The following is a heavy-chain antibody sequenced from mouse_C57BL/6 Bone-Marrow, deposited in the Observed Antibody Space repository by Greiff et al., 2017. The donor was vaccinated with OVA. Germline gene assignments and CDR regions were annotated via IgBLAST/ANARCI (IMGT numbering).Heavy chain of an antibody. D-gene: IGHD2-3*01. V-gene: IGHV1-5*01. CDR2: IYPGNSDP. CDR3: TRGGPYDGYYVRFAC. Sequence: EVQLQQSGTVLARPGASVKMSCKTSGYTFTSYWMHWVKQRPGQGLEWIGAIYPGNSDPSYNQKFKGKAKLTAVTSASTAYMELSSLTNEDSAVYYCTRGGPYDGYYVRFACWRQGTLVTVSA. CDR1: GYTFTSYW. J-gene: IGHJ3*01.